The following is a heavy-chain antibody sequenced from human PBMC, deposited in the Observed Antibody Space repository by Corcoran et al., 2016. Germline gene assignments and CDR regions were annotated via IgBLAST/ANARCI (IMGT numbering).Heavy chain of an antibody. Sequence: EVQLVESGGGLVKPGGSLRLSCAASGFTFSNAWMSWVRQAPGKGLEWVGRIKSKNDRGTTDYAEPVKGRFTISRDDSKNTLYLQLNRLKTEDPAVDYCTTYQVTTVTNWFDPWGQGTLVTVSS. J-gene: IGHJ5*02. V-gene: IGHV3-15*01. CDR3: TTYQVTTVTNWFDP. D-gene: IGHD4-17*01. CDR2: IKSKNDRGTT. CDR1: GFTFSNAW.